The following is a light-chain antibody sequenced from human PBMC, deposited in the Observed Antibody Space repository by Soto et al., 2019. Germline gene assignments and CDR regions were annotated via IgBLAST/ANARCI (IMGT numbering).Light chain of an antibody. J-gene: IGKJ1*01. Sequence: EIQMTQYTSSLSTSVGDRATITRLASQSISNYLNWYQQKPGQATKILIYAAYTLQSGVTSRFSGSGSGTDFTLTISSLQHEDLATYYCQQSYSTTWTFGQGTQVDIK. V-gene: IGKV1-39*01. CDR1: QSISNY. CDR2: AAY. CDR3: QQSYSTTWT.